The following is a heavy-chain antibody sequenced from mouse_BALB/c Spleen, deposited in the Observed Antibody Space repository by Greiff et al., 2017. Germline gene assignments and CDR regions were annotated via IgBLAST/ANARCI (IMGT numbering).Heavy chain of an antibody. D-gene: IGHD1-1*01. CDR3: ARGLRGHYAMDY. V-gene: IGHV1S33*01. CDR2: IYPGDGST. Sequence: LVKPGALVKISCKASGYTFTSYDINWVKQRPGQGLEWIGWIYPGDGSTKYNEKFKGKATLTADKSSSTAYMQLSSLTSENSAVYFCARGLRGHYAMDYWGQGTSVTVSS. CDR1: GYTFTSYD. J-gene: IGHJ4*01.